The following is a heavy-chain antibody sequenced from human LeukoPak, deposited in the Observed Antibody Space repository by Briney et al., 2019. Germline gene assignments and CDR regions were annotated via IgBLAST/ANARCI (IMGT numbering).Heavy chain of an antibody. CDR1: GFTFSDYY. D-gene: IGHD6-13*01. Sequence: PGGSLRLSCAASGFTFSDYYMSWIRQAPGKGLEWVSYISSSGSTIYYADSVKGRFTISRDNAKNSLYLQMNSLRAEDTAVYYCARSRGYSSSWYELGRGLDAFDIWGQGTMVTVSS. CDR2: ISSSGSTI. CDR3: ARSRGYSSSWYELGRGLDAFDI. V-gene: IGHV3-11*01. J-gene: IGHJ3*02.